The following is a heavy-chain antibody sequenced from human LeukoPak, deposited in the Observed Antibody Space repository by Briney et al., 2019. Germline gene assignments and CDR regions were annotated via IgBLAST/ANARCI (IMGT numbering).Heavy chain of an antibody. CDR2: ITGSGNTT. V-gene: IGHV3-23*01. D-gene: IGHD2-8*01. J-gene: IGHJ4*02. Sequence: PGGSLRLSCAASGFHFNTYAMSWVRQAPGKGLDWVSSITGSGNTTYYADSVKGRFTISRDNSKNTLYLQMISLRAEDTALYYCAKGQAMASNRGQGTLVTVSP. CDR3: AKGQAMASN. CDR1: GFHFNTYA.